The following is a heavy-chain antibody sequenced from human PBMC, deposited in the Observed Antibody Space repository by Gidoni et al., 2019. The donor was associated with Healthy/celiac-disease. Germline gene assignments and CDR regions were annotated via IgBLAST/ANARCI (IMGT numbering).Heavy chain of an antibody. CDR1: GYTFTSYG. D-gene: IGHD2-2*01. V-gene: IGHV1-18*01. CDR3: ARGFGVVVVPAAHPGDRDYYYGMDV. CDR2: ISAYNGNT. J-gene: IGHJ6*02. Sequence: QVQLVQSGAEVKKPGASVKVSCKASGYTFTSYGISWVRQAPGQGLELMGWISAYNGNTNYAQKLQGRVTMTTDTSTSTAYMELRSLRSDDTAVYYCARGFGVVVVPAAHPGDRDYYYGMDVWGQGTTVTVSS.